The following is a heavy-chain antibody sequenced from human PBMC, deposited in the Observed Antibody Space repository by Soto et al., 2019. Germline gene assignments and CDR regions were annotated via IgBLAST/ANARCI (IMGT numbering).Heavy chain of an antibody. J-gene: IGHJ4*02. CDR1: GGSIISGGYY. V-gene: IGHV4-31*03. CDR2: IYYNGSP. D-gene: IGHD2-15*01. Sequence: SETLSLTCTVSGGSIISGGYYWSWIRQHPGKGLEWIGYIYYNGSPYYNPSLKSRVTISLDTSKNQFSMNLRSETAADTAVYYCAREGAYCSGGSCYLDYWGQGTLVTVSS. CDR3: AREGAYCSGGSCYLDY.